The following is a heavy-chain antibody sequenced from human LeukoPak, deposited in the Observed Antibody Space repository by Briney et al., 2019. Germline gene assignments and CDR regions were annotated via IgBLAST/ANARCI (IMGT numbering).Heavy chain of an antibody. CDR3: AKPGWLLTSAIDY. V-gene: IGHV3-23*01. CDR2: ISGSGGST. CDR1: GFSFSSYA. D-gene: IGHD3-22*01. J-gene: IGHJ4*02. Sequence: GGSLRLSCAASGFSFSSYAMSWVRQGPGKGLEWVSSISGSGGSTDYADSAKGRFTISRDSSRNTVYLQMNSLRVEDTALYYCAKPGWLLTSAIDYWGQGTLVTVSS.